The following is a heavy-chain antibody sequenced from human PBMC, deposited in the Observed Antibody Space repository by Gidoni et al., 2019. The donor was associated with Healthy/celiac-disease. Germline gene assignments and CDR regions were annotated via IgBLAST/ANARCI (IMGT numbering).Heavy chain of an antibody. CDR2: IKSKTDGGTT. CDR3: TTHPRYCSGGSCYFAGWFDP. D-gene: IGHD2-15*01. V-gene: IGHV3-15*01. CDR1: GFTFSNAW. J-gene: IGHJ5*02. Sequence: EVQLVESGGGLVKPGGSLRLSCAASGFTFSNAWMSWVRQAPGKGLGWVGRIKSKTDGGTTDYAAPVKGRFTISRDDSKNTLYLQMNSLKTEDTAVYYCTTHPRYCSGGSCYFAGWFDPWGQGTLVTVSS.